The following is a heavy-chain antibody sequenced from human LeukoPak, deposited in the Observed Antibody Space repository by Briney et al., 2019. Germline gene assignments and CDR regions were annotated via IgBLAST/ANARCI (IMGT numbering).Heavy chain of an antibody. CDR2: SNTNTGNP. CDR1: RYTFTSYA. CDR3: ARDVHYYDSSGSDAFDI. J-gene: IGHJ3*02. Sequence: ASVKVSCKGSRYTFTSYAMDWVRQAPGQGLEWMGWSNTNTGNPTYAQGFTGRFVFSLDTSVSTAYLQISSLKAEDTAVYYCARDVHYYDSSGSDAFDIWGQGTMVTVSS. D-gene: IGHD3-22*01. V-gene: IGHV7-4-1*02.